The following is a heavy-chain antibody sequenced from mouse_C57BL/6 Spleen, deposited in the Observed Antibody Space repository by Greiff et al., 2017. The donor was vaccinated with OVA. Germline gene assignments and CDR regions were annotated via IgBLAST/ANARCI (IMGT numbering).Heavy chain of an antibody. CDR1: GYSFTDYN. V-gene: IGHV1-39*01. J-gene: IGHJ3*01. CDR3: ARGLGGSSSLFAY. D-gene: IGHD1-1*01. Sequence: EVKLQESGPELVKPGASVKISCKASGYSFTDYNMNWVKQSNGKSLEWIGVINPNYGTTSYNQKFKGKATLTVDQSSSTAYMQLNSLTSEDSAVYYCARGLGGSSSLFAYWGQGTLVTVSA. CDR2: INPNYGTT.